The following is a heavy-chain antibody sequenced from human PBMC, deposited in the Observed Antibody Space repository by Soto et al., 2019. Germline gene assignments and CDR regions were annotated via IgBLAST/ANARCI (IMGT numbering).Heavy chain of an antibody. V-gene: IGHV4-31*11. Sequence: PSETLSLTCAVSGGSISSGGYYWSWIRQHSGKGLEWIGYIYYSGSTYYNPSLKSRVTISVDTSKNQFSLKLSSVTAADTAVYYCAREGYCSGDSCYRIHYFDYWGQGTLVTVSS. D-gene: IGHD2-15*01. CDR2: IYYSGST. CDR3: AREGYCSGDSCYRIHYFDY. CDR1: GGSISSGGYY. J-gene: IGHJ4*02.